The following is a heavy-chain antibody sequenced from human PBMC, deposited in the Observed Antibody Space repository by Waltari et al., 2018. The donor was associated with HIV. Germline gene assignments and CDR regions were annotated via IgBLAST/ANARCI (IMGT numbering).Heavy chain of an antibody. J-gene: IGHJ4*02. Sequence: EVQLVESGGGLVQPGGSLRLSCAASGFTFSHYEMNWVRQAPGKGLEWIANINGVGSSKYYAESAKGRFTISRDNVKNSVYLQLNSLRAEDTAVYCCARDMRGPLDYWGQGTLVTVSS. CDR2: INGVGSSK. V-gene: IGHV3-48*03. CDR3: ARDMRGPLDY. D-gene: IGHD3-16*01. CDR1: GFTFSHYE.